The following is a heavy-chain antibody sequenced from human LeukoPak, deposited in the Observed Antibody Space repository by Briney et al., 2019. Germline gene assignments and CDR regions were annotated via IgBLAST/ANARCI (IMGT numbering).Heavy chain of an antibody. Sequence: PGRSLRLSCAASGFTFSSYAMHWVRQAPGKGLEWVAVISYDGSNKYYADSVKGRFTISRDNSKNTLYLQMNSLRAEDTAVYYCAGDRGYDSSGYSYYYYGMDVWGQGTTVTVSS. J-gene: IGHJ6*02. D-gene: IGHD3-22*01. CDR2: ISYDGSNK. CDR1: GFTFSSYA. V-gene: IGHV3-30*04. CDR3: AGDRGYDSSGYSYYYYGMDV.